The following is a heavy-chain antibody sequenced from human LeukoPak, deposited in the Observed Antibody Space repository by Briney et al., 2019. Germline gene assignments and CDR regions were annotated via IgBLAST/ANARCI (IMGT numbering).Heavy chain of an antibody. CDR3: ARLWDLYYSFDY. D-gene: IGHD3-16*01. Sequence: GASVKVSCKASGYTFTSYDINWVRQATGQGLEWMGWMNPNSGNTDNAQKFQGRVTMTRNTSISTAYMELSSLRSEDTAVYYCARLWDLYYSFDYWGQGTLVTVSS. CDR1: GYTFTSYD. V-gene: IGHV1-8*01. J-gene: IGHJ4*02. CDR2: MNPNSGNT.